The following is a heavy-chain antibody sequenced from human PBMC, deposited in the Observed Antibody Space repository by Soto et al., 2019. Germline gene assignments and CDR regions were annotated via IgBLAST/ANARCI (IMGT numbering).Heavy chain of an antibody. CDR1: VYTFTSYY. V-gene: IGHV1-46*01. Sequence: ASVKVSCKASVYTFTSYYMHWVRQAPGQGLEWMGIINPSGGSTSYAQKFQGRVTMTRDTSTSTVYMELSSLRSEDTAVYYCARDLGGAAAGLYYFDYWGQGTLVTVSS. CDR3: ARDLGGAAAGLYYFDY. J-gene: IGHJ4*02. D-gene: IGHD6-13*01. CDR2: INPSGGST.